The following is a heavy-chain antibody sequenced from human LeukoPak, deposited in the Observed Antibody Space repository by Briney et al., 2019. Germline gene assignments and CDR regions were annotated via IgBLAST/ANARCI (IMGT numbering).Heavy chain of an antibody. Sequence: GGSLRLSCAASGFIVSSNYMSWVRRAPGKGLEWVSVIYSGGSTHYADSVKGRFTISRDTSKNALYLQMNSLRAEDTAVYYCARGGSFPINYYGMHVWGQGTTVTVSS. D-gene: IGHD2-15*01. J-gene: IGHJ6*02. CDR3: ARGGSFPINYYGMHV. CDR2: IYSGGST. V-gene: IGHV3-53*01. CDR1: GFIVSSNY.